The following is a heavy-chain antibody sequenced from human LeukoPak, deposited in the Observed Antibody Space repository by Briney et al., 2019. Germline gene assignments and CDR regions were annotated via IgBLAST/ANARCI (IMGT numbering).Heavy chain of an antibody. D-gene: IGHD2-21*02. V-gene: IGHV4-59*01. Sequence: SETLSLTCNVSGASLSGYFWSWIRQPPGKGLEWIGYIYYDGYPNYSPSLRSRITISVEKSKSQFSLNLSSVTAADTAVYYCARGGFAHWVTAVGFDYWGQGTLVTVSS. CDR3: ARGGFAHWVTAVGFDY. CDR1: GASLSGYF. J-gene: IGHJ4*02. CDR2: IYYDGYP.